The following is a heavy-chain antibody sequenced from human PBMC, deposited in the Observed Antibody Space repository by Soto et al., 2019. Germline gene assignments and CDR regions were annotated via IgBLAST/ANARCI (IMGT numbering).Heavy chain of an antibody. CDR1: GCTFSSYA. Sequence: ASVKVSCKASGCTFSSYAISWVRQAPGQGLEWMGGIIPIFGTANYAQKFQGRVTITADESTSTAYMELSSLRSEGTAVYYCARDRSLNSKGGGDDYWGQGTLVTVSS. J-gene: IGHJ4*02. CDR3: ARDRSLNSKGGGDDY. CDR2: IIPIFGTA. V-gene: IGHV1-69*13. D-gene: IGHD3-10*01.